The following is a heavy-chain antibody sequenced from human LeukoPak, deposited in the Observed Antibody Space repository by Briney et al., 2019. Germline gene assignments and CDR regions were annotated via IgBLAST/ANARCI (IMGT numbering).Heavy chain of an antibody. J-gene: IGHJ3*02. V-gene: IGHV4-4*07. CDR3: ARGSSGWTGLNLGAFDI. Sequence: PSETLPLTCIVSGGSIGTYFWSWIRQPAGKGLEWIGRISASGGTSYSPSLGSRVTISLHNSKNQFSLSLLSLSAADTAVYYCARGSSGWTGLNLGAFDIWGQGATVTVSS. D-gene: IGHD6-19*01. CDR1: GGSIGTYF. CDR2: ISASGGT.